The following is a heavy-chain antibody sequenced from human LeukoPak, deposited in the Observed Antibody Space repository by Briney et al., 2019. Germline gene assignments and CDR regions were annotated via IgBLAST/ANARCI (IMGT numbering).Heavy chain of an antibody. J-gene: IGHJ5*02. V-gene: IGHV4-4*07. CDR2: IYTDGGT. CDR1: GGSISSYY. D-gene: IGHD1-26*01. CDR3: ARRVSEVAPTLRNGENWFDP. Sequence: SETLSLTCTVSGGSISSYYCSWIRQPAGKGLEWIGRIYTDGGTLYNPSLKSRVTMSVDTSKNQFSLKLTSVTAADTAVYYCARRVSEVAPTLRNGENWFDPWGRGTLVTVSS.